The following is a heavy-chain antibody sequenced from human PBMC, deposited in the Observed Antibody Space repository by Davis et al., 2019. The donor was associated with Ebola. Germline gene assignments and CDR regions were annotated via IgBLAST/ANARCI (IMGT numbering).Heavy chain of an antibody. J-gene: IGHJ3*01. CDR3: APTDTSGNEAFDL. CDR2: ITGDGSAT. Sequence: GESLKISCAASGFTFSSYCMHWVRQAPGKGLVWVSRITGDGSATNYADSVEGRFTISRDNARNTLYLQMTSLRAEDTALYYCAPTDTSGNEAFDLWGRGTMVTVSS. CDR1: GFTFSSYC. D-gene: IGHD4-23*01. V-gene: IGHV3-74*01.